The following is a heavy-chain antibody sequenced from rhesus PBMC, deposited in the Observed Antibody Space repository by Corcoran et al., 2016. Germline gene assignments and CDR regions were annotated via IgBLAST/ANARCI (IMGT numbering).Heavy chain of an antibody. D-gene: IGHD3-9*01. Sequence: EVQLVQSRAEVKRPGESLKISCKTSGHSFTSYWFSWVRQARGKGLVWMRAIDPSDSDTRYSPSCQVQVTISADKSISTTYRQWSSLKASDSATYYCAKGRGRGADFDYWGQGVLVTVSS. CDR3: AKGRGRGADFDY. J-gene: IGHJ4*01. CDR2: IDPSDSDT. V-gene: IGHV5-2*01. CDR1: GHSFTSYW.